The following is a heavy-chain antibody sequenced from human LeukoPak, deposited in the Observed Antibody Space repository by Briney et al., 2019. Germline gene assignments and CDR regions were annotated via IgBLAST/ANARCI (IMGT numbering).Heavy chain of an antibody. V-gene: IGHV3-30-3*01. Sequence: GGSLRLSCAASGFTFSSYAMHWVRQAPGKGLEWVAVISYDGSNKYYADSVKGRFTISRDNSKNTLYLQMNSLRAEDTAVYYCGRDREAWDYYYYGMDVWGQGTTVTVSS. CDR2: ISYDGSNK. J-gene: IGHJ6*02. CDR1: GFTFSSYA. D-gene: IGHD1-26*01. CDR3: GRDREAWDYYYYGMDV.